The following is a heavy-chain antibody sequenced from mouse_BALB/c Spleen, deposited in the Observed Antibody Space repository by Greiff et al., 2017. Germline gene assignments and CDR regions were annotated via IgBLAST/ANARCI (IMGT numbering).Heavy chain of an antibody. CDR1: GYSFTSYW. Sequence: QVQLQQSGPQLVRPGASVKISCTASGYSFTSYWMPWVKQRPGQGLEWIGMIDPYGSDTRLNQKVKDQATLTADKSSSTAYMQLSSLTSDDSAVYYCARADGNYEVDYWGQGTTLTVSS. D-gene: IGHD2-1*01. CDR2: IDPYGSDT. V-gene: IGHV1S127*01. CDR3: ARADGNYEVDY. J-gene: IGHJ2*01.